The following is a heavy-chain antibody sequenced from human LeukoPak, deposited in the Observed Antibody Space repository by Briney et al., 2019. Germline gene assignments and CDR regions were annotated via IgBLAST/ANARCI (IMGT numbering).Heavy chain of an antibody. Sequence: SETLSLTCAVYGGSFSGYYWSWIRQPPGKGLEWIGEINHSGSTNYNPSLKSRVTISVDTSKNQFSLKLSSVTAADTAVYYCARNDYGDYWGQGTQVTVSS. V-gene: IGHV4-34*01. J-gene: IGHJ4*02. CDR1: GGSFSGYY. CDR3: ARNDYGDY. CDR2: INHSGST.